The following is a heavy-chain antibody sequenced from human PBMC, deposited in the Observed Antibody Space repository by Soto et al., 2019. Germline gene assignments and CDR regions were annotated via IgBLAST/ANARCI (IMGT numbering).Heavy chain of an antibody. V-gene: IGHV3-23*01. CDR2: IGASGAGT. D-gene: IGHD1-26*01. J-gene: IGHJ4*02. CDR1: GFTFSTYA. Sequence: EVQLLESGGGLVQPGGSLRLSCAASGFTFSTYAMSWVRQAPGKGLEWVSAIGASGAGTYYADSVKGRFTISRDNSKNTLHLQMNSLRAEDTAVYYCALRKTGSYFDYRVQGTLVTVSS. CDR3: ALRKTGSYFDY.